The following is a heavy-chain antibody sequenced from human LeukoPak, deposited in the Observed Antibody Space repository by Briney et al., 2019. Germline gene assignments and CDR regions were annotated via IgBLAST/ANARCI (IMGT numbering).Heavy chain of an antibody. CDR1: GVSISSSNSY. CDR2: IYYSGNT. CDR3: AMSITMIIVIIKRPPTIDY. Sequence: PSETLSLTCNVSGVSISSSNSYWGWIRQPPGKGLEWIGSIYYSGNTYYNASLKSQVSISIDTSKNQFSLKLSSVTAADTAVYYCAMSITMIIVIIKRPPTIDYWGQGTLVTVSS. J-gene: IGHJ4*02. D-gene: IGHD3-22*01. V-gene: IGHV4-39*01.